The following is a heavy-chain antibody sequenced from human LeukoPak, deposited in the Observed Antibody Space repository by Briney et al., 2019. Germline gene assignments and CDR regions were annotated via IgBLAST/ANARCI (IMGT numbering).Heavy chain of an antibody. D-gene: IGHD6-19*01. CDR2: IYSGGST. J-gene: IGHJ4*02. V-gene: IGHV3-53*01. CDR1: EFAVSSNY. CDR3: ARDYRGWYDYFDY. Sequence: GGSLRLSCAASEFAVSSNYMSWVRQAPGKGLEWVSVIYSGGSTYYADSVKGRFTISRDNSKNTLYLQMNSLRAEDTAVYYCARDYRGWYDYFDYWGQGTLVTVSS.